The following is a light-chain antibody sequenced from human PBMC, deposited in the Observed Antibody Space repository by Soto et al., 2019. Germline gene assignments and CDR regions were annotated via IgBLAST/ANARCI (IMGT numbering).Light chain of an antibody. CDR2: DVS. CDR3: SSYRSSSTGV. J-gene: IGLJ1*01. CDR1: RSDVGGYNF. Sequence: QSALTQPASVSGSPGQSITISCTGTRSDVGGYNFVSWYQQHPGKDPKLMIYDVSNRPSGVSNRFSGSKSGNTASLTISGLQAEDEADYYCSSYRSSSTGVFGTGTKLTVL. V-gene: IGLV2-14*01.